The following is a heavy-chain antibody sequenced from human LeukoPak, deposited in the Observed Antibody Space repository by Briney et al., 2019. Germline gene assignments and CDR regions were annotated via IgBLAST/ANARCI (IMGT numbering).Heavy chain of an antibody. J-gene: IGHJ5*02. CDR2: INHSGST. CDR3: ASGLRRDWFDP. D-gene: IGHD2-21*01. V-gene: IGHV4-34*01. CDR1: GGSFSGYY. Sequence: PSETLSLTCAVYGGSFSGYYWSWIRQPPGKGLEWIGEINHSGSTNYNPSLKSRVTMSVDTSKNQFSLRLTSVTAADTAVYYCASGLRRDWFDPWGQGTLVTVSS.